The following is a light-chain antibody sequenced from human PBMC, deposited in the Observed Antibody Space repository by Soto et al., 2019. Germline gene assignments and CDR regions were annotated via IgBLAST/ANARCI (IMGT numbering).Light chain of an antibody. CDR1: QSVGNN. CDR3: QQYNDWPLT. J-gene: IGKJ4*01. V-gene: IGKV3-15*01. CDR2: GAS. Sequence: EIVLTQSPATLSMSPGERATLSCRASQSVGNNLAWYQQQPGQAPRLLVYGASARATEIPARFSCSGSGTEFTLTISSLQSEDFAVYYCQQYNDWPLTFGGGTKVEIK.